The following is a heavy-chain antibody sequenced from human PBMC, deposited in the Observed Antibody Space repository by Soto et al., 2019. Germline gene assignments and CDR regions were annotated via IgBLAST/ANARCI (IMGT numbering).Heavy chain of an antibody. CDR3: ARGDYSEYFQH. V-gene: IGHV4-59*01. CDR2: IYYSGST. Sequence: PSETLSLTCTASGGSISSYYWSWIRQPPGKGLEWIGYIYYSGSTNYNPSLKSRVTISVDTSKNQFSLKLSSVTAADTAVYYCARGDYSEYFQHWGQGTLVTVSS. J-gene: IGHJ1*01. D-gene: IGHD4-17*01. CDR1: GGSISSYY.